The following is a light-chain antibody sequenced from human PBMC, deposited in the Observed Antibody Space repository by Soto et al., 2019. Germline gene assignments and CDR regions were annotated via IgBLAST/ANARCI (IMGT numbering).Light chain of an antibody. Sequence: EIVLTHSQATLSLSPWERATLSFRASQSVSSSLAWYQQKPGQAPRLLIYGASNGATGTPARFSGAESGTDFTLTISSLEPEDFAVYYCQQRYNWPLTFGGGTKVDI. CDR3: QQRYNWPLT. V-gene: IGKV3-11*01. J-gene: IGKJ4*01. CDR1: QSVSSS. CDR2: GAS.